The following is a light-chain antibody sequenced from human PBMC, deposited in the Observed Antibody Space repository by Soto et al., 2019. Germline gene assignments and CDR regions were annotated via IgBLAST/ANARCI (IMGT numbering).Light chain of an antibody. CDR2: AAS. Sequence: DIQLTQSPSSLSASVGDRVTITCRASRNINMYLNWYQVEPGKAPKLMIYAASSSQSGVPSRLSGSGAGTDFTLTSAGLQPEDSATYFWQQSMTAPRTFGGGTKVEIK. V-gene: IGKV1-39*01. J-gene: IGKJ4*01. CDR3: QQSMTAPRT. CDR1: RNINMY.